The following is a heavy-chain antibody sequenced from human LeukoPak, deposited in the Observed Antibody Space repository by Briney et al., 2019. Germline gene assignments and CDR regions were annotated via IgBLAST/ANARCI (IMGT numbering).Heavy chain of an antibody. D-gene: IGHD2-2*01. CDR3: TARYCRSTSCYGEYFQR. V-gene: IGHV3-15*01. J-gene: IGHJ1*01. CDR1: GFTFSNAW. Sequence: GGSLRLSCAGSGFTFSNAWMSWVRQAPGKGLEWVGRIKSKTDGGTTDYAAPVKGRFTISRDDSKNTLYLQMNSLKTEDTAVYYCTARYCRSTSCYGEYFQRWGQGTLVTVSS. CDR2: IKSKTDGGTT.